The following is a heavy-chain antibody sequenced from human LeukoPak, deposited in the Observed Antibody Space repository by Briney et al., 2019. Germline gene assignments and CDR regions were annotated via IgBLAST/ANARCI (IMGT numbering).Heavy chain of an antibody. D-gene: IGHD3-9*01. J-gene: IGHJ3*02. Sequence: GGSLRLSCAASVFTFSSYAMSGVRQAPGKGLECVSAISGSGGSTYYADSVKGRFTISRDNSKNTLYLQMNSLRAEDTAVYYWAKASRLALSAFDIWGEGRMVTVSS. CDR2: ISGSGGST. CDR1: VFTFSSYA. V-gene: IGHV3-23*01. CDR3: AKASRLALSAFDI.